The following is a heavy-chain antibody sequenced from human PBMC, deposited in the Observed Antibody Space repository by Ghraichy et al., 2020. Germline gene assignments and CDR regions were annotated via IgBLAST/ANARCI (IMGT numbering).Heavy chain of an antibody. V-gene: IGHV3-7*01. Sequence: GGSLRLSCAASGFTFSRYWMSWVRQAPGKGLEWVANIKRDGGEKYYVDSVKGRFTISRDNAKNSVYLQMNSLRAEDTAVYYCARGGSGGSFDNWGQGTLVTVSS. CDR1: GFTFSRYW. CDR3: ARGGSGGSFDN. CDR2: IKRDGGEK. J-gene: IGHJ4*02. D-gene: IGHD2-15*01.